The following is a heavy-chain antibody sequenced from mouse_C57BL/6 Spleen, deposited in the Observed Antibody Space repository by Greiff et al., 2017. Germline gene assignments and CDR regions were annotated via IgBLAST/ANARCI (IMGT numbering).Heavy chain of an antibody. J-gene: IGHJ2*01. V-gene: IGHV1-54*01. CDR1: GYAFTNYL. D-gene: IGHD2-3*01. CDR3: ARDDGYVFDY. Sequence: QVQLQQSGAELVRPGTSVKVSCKASGYAFTNYLIEWVKQRPGQGLEWIGVINPGSGGTNYNEKFKGKATLTADKSSSTAYLQLSNLTSEDSAVFFCARDDGYVFDYWGQGTTLTVSS. CDR2: INPGSGGT.